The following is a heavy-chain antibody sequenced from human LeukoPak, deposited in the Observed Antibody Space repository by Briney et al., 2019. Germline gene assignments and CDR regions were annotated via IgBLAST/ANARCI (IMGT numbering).Heavy chain of an antibody. CDR3: ASGYSYGPLNYYYYYMDV. J-gene: IGHJ6*03. CDR1: GYTFTSYG. D-gene: IGHD5-18*01. CDR2: ISAYNGNT. Sequence: GASVKVSCKASGYTFTSYGISWVRQAPGQGLEWMGWISAYNGNTNYAQKFQGRVTMTRDTSISTAYMELSRLRSDDTAVYYCASGYSYGPLNYYYYYMDVWGKGTTVTVSS. V-gene: IGHV1-18*01.